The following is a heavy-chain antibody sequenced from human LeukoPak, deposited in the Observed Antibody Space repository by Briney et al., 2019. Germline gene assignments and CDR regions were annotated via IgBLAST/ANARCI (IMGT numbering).Heavy chain of an antibody. CDR1: GFTFSTYG. CDR2: ISYDGSNK. D-gene: IGHD2-15*01. CDR3: ARDSLGYCSGGSCPNHLYYYYGMDV. Sequence: PGGSLRLSCAASGFTFSTYGMHWVRQAPGKGLEWVAVISYDGSNKYYADSVKGRFTISRDNSKNTLYLQMNSLRAEDTAVYYCARDSLGYCSGGSCPNHLYYYYGMDVWGQGTTVTVSS. J-gene: IGHJ6*02. V-gene: IGHV3-30*03.